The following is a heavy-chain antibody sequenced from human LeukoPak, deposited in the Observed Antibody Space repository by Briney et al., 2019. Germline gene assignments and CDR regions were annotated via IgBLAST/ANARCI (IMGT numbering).Heavy chain of an antibody. CDR3: ARDGFYSNYGLDD. D-gene: IGHD4-11*01. J-gene: IGHJ4*02. CDR1: GFTFSSYS. Sequence: GGSLRLSCAASGFTFSSYSTHWVRQAPGKGLEWVAIISNDGTNKYYADSVKGRFTISRDNSKNTLYLQMNSLRAEDTAVYYCARDGFYSNYGLDDWGQGTLVTVSS. V-gene: IGHV3-30*04. CDR2: ISNDGTNK.